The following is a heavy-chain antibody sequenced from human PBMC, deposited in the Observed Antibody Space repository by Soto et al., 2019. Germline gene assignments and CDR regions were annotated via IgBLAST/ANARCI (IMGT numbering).Heavy chain of an antibody. D-gene: IGHD3-10*01. V-gene: IGHV3-23*01. CDR1: GFTFSSYA. Sequence: EVQLLESGGGLVQPGGSLRLSCAASGFTFSSYAMSWVRQAPGKGLEWVSAISGSGGSTYYADSVKGRFTISRDNSKNTLYLQMNSMRDEDTAVYYCATGRGLLGVPHVYYYYYGMDVWGQGTTVTVSS. CDR3: ATGRGLLGVPHVYYYYYGMDV. J-gene: IGHJ6*02. CDR2: ISGSGGST.